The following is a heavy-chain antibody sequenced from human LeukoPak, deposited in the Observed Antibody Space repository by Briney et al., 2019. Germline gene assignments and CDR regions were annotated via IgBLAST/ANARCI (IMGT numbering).Heavy chain of an antibody. Sequence: GGSLRLSCAASGFTFSSYAMSWVRQAPGKGLEWVSAISGSGGSTYYADSVKGRFTISRDNSKNTLYLQMNSLRAEDTAVYYCARVPVWFGEFHFDYWGQGTLVTVSS. CDR1: GFTFSSYA. J-gene: IGHJ4*02. V-gene: IGHV3-23*01. CDR2: ISGSGGST. CDR3: ARVPVWFGEFHFDY. D-gene: IGHD3-10*01.